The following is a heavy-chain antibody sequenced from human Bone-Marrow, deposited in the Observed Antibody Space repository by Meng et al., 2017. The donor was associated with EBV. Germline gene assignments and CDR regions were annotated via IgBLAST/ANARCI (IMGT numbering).Heavy chain of an antibody. Sequence: EVQLEESGGGLVKPGESLRLSCAASGFTLRSYSMNWVRLAPGKGLEWVSSISSNSIDIYYADSVKGRFTISRDNAKNSLYLQMNSLRAEDTAVYYCARDPPYPGSSGWWDWFDTWGQGTLVTASS. D-gene: IGHD6-19*01. V-gene: IGHV3-21*01. J-gene: IGHJ5*02. CDR2: ISSNSIDI. CDR3: ARDPPYPGSSGWWDWFDT. CDR1: GFTLRSYS.